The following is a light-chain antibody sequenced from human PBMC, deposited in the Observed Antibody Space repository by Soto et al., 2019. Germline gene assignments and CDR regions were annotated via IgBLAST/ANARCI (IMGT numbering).Light chain of an antibody. V-gene: IGLV2-14*03. Sequence: QSVLTQPASVSGSPGQSITISCSGTTNDVGGYNYVSWYQQHPGKAPKLLIYGVTDRPSGVSSRFSGSKSGNAASLTISSLQAEDEGDYYCSSYTSSYTWVFGGRTKITVL. CDR1: TNDVGGYNY. CDR3: SSYTSSYTWV. J-gene: IGLJ3*02. CDR2: GVT.